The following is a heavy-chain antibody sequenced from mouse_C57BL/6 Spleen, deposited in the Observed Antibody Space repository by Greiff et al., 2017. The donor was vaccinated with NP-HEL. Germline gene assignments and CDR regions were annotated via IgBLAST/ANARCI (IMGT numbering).Heavy chain of an antibody. J-gene: IGHJ2*01. D-gene: IGHD2-2*01. V-gene: IGHV1-81*01. CDR2: IYPRSGNT. CDR1: GYTFTSYG. Sequence: QVQLKESGAELARPGASVKLSCKASGYTFTSYGISWVKQRTGQGLEWIGEIYPRSGNTYYNEKFKGKATLTADKSSSTAYMELRSLTSVNSAVYVGAKIAHANIANGYLYYFDYWGQGTTLTVSS. CDR3: AKIAHANIANGYLYYFDY.